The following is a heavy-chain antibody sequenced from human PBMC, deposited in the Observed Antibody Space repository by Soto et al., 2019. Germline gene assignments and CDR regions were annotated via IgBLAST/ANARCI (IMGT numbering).Heavy chain of an antibody. J-gene: IGHJ4*02. CDR3: VTFPRSWLTAPDDY. D-gene: IGHD3-10*01. V-gene: IGHV4-4*02. CDR1: IW. Sequence: IWSSWVRQAPGKGLEWIGEIYYSGGTNYNPSLKSRVTVSVDRSNNQFSMTLTSVTAADTAIYYCVTFPRSWLTAPDDYWGQGTLVTVSS. CDR2: IYYSGGT.